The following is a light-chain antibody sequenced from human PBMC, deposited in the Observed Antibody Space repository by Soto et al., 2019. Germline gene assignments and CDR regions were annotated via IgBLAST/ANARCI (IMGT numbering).Light chain of an antibody. CDR3: QRYNLWPPIT. V-gene: IGKV3-15*01. CDR2: GAS. Sequence: EFVLTQSPGTLSVSPGERATLSCRASQNVFSNVAWYQQRPGQPPRLLISGASTRATGVSARFSASGSGTDFTLTITSLQSEDFAVYYCQRYNLWPPITFGQGTRLEIK. CDR1: QNVFSN. J-gene: IGKJ5*01.